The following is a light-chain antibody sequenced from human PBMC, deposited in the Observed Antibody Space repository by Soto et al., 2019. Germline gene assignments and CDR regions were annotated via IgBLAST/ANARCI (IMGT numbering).Light chain of an antibody. J-gene: IGLJ2*01. V-gene: IGLV1-40*01. Sequence: QLVLTQPPSLSGAPGQRVTISCTGSSSNIGAGFDVHWYQQLPGTAPKLLMYANSNRPSGVPDRFSGSKSGTSASLAITGLQAEDEADYYCQSYDRSLSGSLFGGGTKVTVL. CDR1: SSNIGAGFD. CDR3: QSYDRSLSGSL. CDR2: ANS.